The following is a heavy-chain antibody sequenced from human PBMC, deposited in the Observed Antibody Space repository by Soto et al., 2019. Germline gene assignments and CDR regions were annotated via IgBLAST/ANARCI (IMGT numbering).Heavy chain of an antibody. CDR1: GGSFTGYY. CDR3: ARGMPYCSTMRCYPALRY. V-gene: IGHV4-34*01. D-gene: IGHD2-2*01. CDR2: IHHNGST. J-gene: IGHJ4*02. Sequence: SETLSLTCAVYGGSFTGYYWAWIRQPPGKGLELIGEIHHNGSTNYNPSLESRVTISADTSKKQFSLKLSSVTAADTAVYYCARGMPYCSTMRCYPALRYWAQGTLVTVSS.